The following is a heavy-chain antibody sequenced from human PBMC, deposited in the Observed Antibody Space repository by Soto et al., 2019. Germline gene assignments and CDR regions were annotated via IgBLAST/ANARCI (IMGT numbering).Heavy chain of an antibody. CDR2: INVGNGNT. J-gene: IGHJ4*02. Sequence: QVQLVQSRAEVRKPGASVKISCKASGYTFTPYAMHWVRQAPGQSLEWMGWINVGNGNTRYSQKFQGRVTITRDTSASTTYMELSSLRSEDTAVYYCATYSIGYSHWDQGTLVTVSS. D-gene: IGHD3-22*01. CDR3: ATYSIGYSH. CDR1: GYTFTPYA. V-gene: IGHV1-3*01.